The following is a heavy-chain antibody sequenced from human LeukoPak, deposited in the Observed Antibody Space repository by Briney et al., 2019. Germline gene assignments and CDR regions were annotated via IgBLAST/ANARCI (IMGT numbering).Heavy chain of an antibody. Sequence: GGSLRLSCAASGFTFSSYWMSWVRQAPGKGLEWVAFIRYDGSNKSYADSVKGRFTISRDNSKNTLYLQMNSLRAEDTAVYYCARARKSGGITMIRGVKDRGWFDPWGQGTLVTVSS. D-gene: IGHD3-10*01. CDR1: GFTFSSYW. J-gene: IGHJ5*02. V-gene: IGHV3-30*02. CDR2: IRYDGSNK. CDR3: ARARKSGGITMIRGVKDRGWFDP.